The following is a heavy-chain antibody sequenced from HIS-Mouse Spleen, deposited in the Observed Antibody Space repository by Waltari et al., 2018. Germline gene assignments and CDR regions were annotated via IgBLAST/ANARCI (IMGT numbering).Heavy chain of an antibody. V-gene: IGHV3-30*04. D-gene: IGHD2-21*01. J-gene: IGHJ2*01. CDR1: GFTFSSYA. Sequence: QVQLVESGGGVVQPGRSLRLSCAASGFTFSSYAMHWVRQAPGKGVGWVAVISDDGSNKYYADSVKGRFTISRDNSKDTLYLQMNSLRAEDTAVYYCARDTVPHTLYFDLWGRGTLVTVSS. CDR3: ARDTVPHTLYFDL. CDR2: ISDDGSNK.